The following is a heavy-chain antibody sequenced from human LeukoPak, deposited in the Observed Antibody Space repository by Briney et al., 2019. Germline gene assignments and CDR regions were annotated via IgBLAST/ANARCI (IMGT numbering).Heavy chain of an antibody. Sequence: ASVKVSCKASGYTLTDYYLHWVRQAPGQGLQWMGRINSNTGGTNYAQTFQDRVTMTRDTSINTAYMELNRLRSDDTALHFCARDNYFDNVGSDIWGQGTVVTVSS. CDR2: INSNTGGT. CDR1: GYTLTDYY. D-gene: IGHD2/OR15-2a*01. V-gene: IGHV1-2*06. J-gene: IGHJ3*02. CDR3: ARDNYFDNVGSDI.